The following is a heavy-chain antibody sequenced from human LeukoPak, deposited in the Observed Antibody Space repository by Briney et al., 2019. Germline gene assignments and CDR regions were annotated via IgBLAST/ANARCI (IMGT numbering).Heavy chain of an antibody. CDR3: ATSPREFDAFDI. CDR2: ISAYNGNT. V-gene: IGHV1-18*01. Sequence: ASVKVSCKASGYTFTSYGISWVRQAPGQGLEWMGWISAYNGNTNYAQKLQGRVTMTTDTSTSTAYMELRSLRSDDTAVYYCATSPREFDAFDIWGQGTMVTVSS. J-gene: IGHJ3*02. CDR1: GYTFTSYG.